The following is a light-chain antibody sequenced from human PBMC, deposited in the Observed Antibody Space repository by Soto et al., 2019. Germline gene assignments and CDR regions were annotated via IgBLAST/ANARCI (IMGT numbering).Light chain of an antibody. CDR2: GVS. Sequence: EIGLTQSPGTLSVSRGEISTLWCRSSQSINSIYFAWYQQKPGQAPRLLIYGVSSRATGIPDRFSGSGSGTDFTLTISRLEPEDFAVYYCQQYGTSPRTFGQGTKVDIK. CDR1: QSINSIY. J-gene: IGKJ1*01. V-gene: IGKV3-20*01. CDR3: QQYGTSPRT.